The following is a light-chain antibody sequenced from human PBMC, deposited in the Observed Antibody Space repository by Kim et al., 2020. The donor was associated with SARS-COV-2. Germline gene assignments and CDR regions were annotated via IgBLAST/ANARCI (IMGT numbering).Light chain of an antibody. CDR1: SLPKQY. CDR3: QSADSSGTYVV. J-gene: IGLJ2*01. V-gene: IGLV3-25*03. CDR2: KDS. Sequence: SYELTQPPSVSVSPGQTARITCSGDSLPKQYAYWYLQKPGQAPVLVIYKDSERPSGIPERFSGSSSGTTVTLTISGVQAEDEADYYCQSADSSGTYVVFGGGTQLTVL.